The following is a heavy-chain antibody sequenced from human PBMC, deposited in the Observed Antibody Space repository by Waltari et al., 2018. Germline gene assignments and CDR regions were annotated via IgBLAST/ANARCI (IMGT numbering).Heavy chain of an antibody. CDR3: ARALQDQLPLFDY. V-gene: IGHV3-64*01. CDR1: GFTFSSYA. J-gene: IGHJ4*02. D-gene: IGHD2-2*01. CDR2: ISSNGGST. Sequence: EVQLVESGGGLVQPGGSLRLSCAASGFTFSSYAMHWVRQAPGKGLEYVSAISSNGGSTYYANSVKGRFTISRDNSKNTLYLQMGSLRAEDMAVYYCARALQDQLPLFDYWGQGTLVTVSS.